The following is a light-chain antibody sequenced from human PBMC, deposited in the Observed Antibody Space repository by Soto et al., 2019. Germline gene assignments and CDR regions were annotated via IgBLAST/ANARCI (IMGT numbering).Light chain of an antibody. Sequence: DIQMTQSPSSLSASVGESVTFTCRASQSISYSLNWFQQEPGKAPKVRIYAASSLPSGVPSRFSASGSGTEFTLTINSLQREDFATYYCQESISNLGTFGPGTTVDIQ. CDR1: QSISYS. V-gene: IGKV1-39*01. CDR2: AAS. CDR3: QESISNLGT. J-gene: IGKJ3*01.